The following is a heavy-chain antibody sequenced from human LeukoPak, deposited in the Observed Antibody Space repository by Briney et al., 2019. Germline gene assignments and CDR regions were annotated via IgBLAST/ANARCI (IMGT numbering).Heavy chain of an antibody. Sequence: GGSLRLSCAASGFTFSSYGMHWVRQAPGKGLEWVAVIWYDGSNKYYADSVKGRFTISRDNSKNTLYLQMNSLRAEDTAVYYCASERPGEDGMDVWGQGTTDTVSS. CDR2: IWYDGSNK. J-gene: IGHJ6*02. D-gene: IGHD3-16*01. V-gene: IGHV3-33*01. CDR3: ASERPGEDGMDV. CDR1: GFTFSSYG.